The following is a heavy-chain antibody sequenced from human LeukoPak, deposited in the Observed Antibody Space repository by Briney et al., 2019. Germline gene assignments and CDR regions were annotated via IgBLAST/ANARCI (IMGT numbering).Heavy chain of an antibody. V-gene: IGHV3-9*01. CDR2: ISWNSGSI. J-gene: IGHJ4*02. CDR1: GFTFDDYA. D-gene: IGHD3-10*01. CDR3: AKDSRITMVRGAFDY. Sequence: GGSLRLSCAASGFTFDDYAMHWVRQAPGKGLEWVSGISWNSGSIGYADSVKGRFTISRDNAKNSLYLQMNSLRAEDTALYYCAKDSRITMVRGAFDYWGRGTLVTVSS.